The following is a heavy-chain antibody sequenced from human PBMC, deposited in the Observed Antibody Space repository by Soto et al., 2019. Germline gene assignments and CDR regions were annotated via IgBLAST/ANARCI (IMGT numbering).Heavy chain of an antibody. V-gene: IGHV1-3*01. CDR3: AREFMDYDILTGYRWFDP. Sequence: ASVKVSCKASGYTFTSYAMHWVRQAPGQRLEWMGWINAGNGNTKYSQKFQGRVTITRDTSASTAYMELSSLRSEDTAVYYCAREFMDYDILTGYRWFDPWGQGTLVTVS. J-gene: IGHJ5*02. CDR2: INAGNGNT. D-gene: IGHD3-9*01. CDR1: GYTFTSYA.